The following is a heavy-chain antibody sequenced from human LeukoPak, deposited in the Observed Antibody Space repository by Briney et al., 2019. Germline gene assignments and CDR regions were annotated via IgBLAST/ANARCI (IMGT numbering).Heavy chain of an antibody. CDR2: ISGSGGST. CDR3: AKDRSYYGSGSYYDY. V-gene: IGHV3-23*01. CDR1: GFTFSSYA. D-gene: IGHD3-10*01. Sequence: GGSLRLSCAASGFTFSSYAMSWVRQAPGKGLEWVSAISGSGGSTYYADSVKGRFTISRDNSKNTLYLQMNSLRAEDTAVYYCAKDRSYYGSGSYYDYWGQGTLVTVSS. J-gene: IGHJ4*02.